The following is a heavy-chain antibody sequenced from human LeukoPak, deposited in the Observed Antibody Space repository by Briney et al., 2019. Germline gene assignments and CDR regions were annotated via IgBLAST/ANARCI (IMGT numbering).Heavy chain of an antibody. CDR1: GGSISSSSYY. D-gene: IGHD2-2*01. CDR3: AAIVVPAAPYWYFDL. Sequence: SETLSLTCTVSGGSISSSSYYWGWIRQPPGKGLEWIGSIYYSWSTYYNPSLKRGVTISVDTSKNQFSLKLSSVTAADTAVYYCAAIVVPAAPYWYFDLWGRGTLVTVSS. V-gene: IGHV4-39*01. CDR2: IYYSWST. J-gene: IGHJ2*01.